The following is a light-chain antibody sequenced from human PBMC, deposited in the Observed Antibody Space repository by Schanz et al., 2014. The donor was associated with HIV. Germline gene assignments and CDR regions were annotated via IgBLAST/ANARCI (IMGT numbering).Light chain of an antibody. J-gene: IGLJ3*02. CDR3: AGWDDNLEGWV. V-gene: IGLV1-44*01. Sequence: QSVLTQPPSASGTPGQRVTISCSGSSSNIKMNAANWDHPLPGMGPKLLIYATYNRPSGVPDRFSGSGSDTSASLAISGLQSEDEADYYCAGWDDNLEGWVFGGGTKLTVL. CDR1: SSNIKMNA. CDR2: ATY.